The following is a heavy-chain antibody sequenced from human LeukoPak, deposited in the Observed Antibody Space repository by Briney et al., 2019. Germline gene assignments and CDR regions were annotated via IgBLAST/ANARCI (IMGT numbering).Heavy chain of an antibody. CDR1: GYTFTSYG. J-gene: IGHJ4*02. D-gene: IGHD3-9*01. CDR2: ISAYNGNT. Sequence: ASVKVSCKASGYTFTSYGISWVRQAPGQGLEWVGWISAYNGNTNYAQKLQGRVTMTTDTSTSTAYMELRSLRSDDTAVYYCARVDYDILTGYYGYWGQGTLVTVSS. CDR3: ARVDYDILTGYYGY. V-gene: IGHV1-18*01.